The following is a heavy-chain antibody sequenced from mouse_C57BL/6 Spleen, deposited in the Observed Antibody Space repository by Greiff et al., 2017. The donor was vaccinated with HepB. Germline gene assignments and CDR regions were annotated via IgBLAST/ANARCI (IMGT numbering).Heavy chain of an antibody. V-gene: IGHV1-69*01. CDR3: ARVTTVVEYFDV. D-gene: IGHD1-1*01. CDR2: IDPSDSYT. CDR1: GYTFTSYW. Sequence: QVHVKQPGAELVMPGASVKLSCKASGYTFTSYWMHWVKQRPGQGLEWIGEIDPSDSYTNYNQKFKGKSTLTVDKSSSTAYMQLSSLTSEDSAVYYCARVTTVVEYFDVWGTGTTVTVSS. J-gene: IGHJ1*03.